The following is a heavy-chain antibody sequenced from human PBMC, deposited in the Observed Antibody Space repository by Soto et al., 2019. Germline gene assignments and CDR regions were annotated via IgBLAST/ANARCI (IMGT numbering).Heavy chain of an antibody. CDR2: ISNDETYK. CDR1: GFTVSSYD. V-gene: IGHV3-30-3*01. CDR3: ARRGRQAGNNCFDS. J-gene: IGHJ5*01. D-gene: IGHD1-26*01. Sequence: XECLRLSCAASGFTVSSYDKHWVRQPPGKGLEWVAVISNDETYKEYADSVKGRFTISRDNSKNTVDLQMNSLRVEDTAVYYCARRGRQAGNNCFDSWAQGVLVTVPS.